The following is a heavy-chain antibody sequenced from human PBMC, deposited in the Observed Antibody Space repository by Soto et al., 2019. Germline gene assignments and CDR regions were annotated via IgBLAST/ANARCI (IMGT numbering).Heavy chain of an antibody. V-gene: IGHV3-72*01. Sequence: HPGGSLRLSCAASGFIFSDHYMDWVRQAPGKGLGWVGRSRNKVNSYTTEYAASVKGRFTISRDDSKKSLFLQMNSLKTEDTAVYYCTRVFGSSWYQAFFDYWGHGTLVTVSS. D-gene: IGHD6-13*01. CDR1: GFIFSDHY. CDR3: TRVFGSSWYQAFFDY. J-gene: IGHJ4*01. CDR2: SRNKVNSYTT.